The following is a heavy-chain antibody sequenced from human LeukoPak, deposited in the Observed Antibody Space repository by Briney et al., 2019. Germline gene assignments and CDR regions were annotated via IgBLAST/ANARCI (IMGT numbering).Heavy chain of an antibody. CDR1: GGSVSSGSYY. D-gene: IGHD6-19*01. V-gene: IGHV4-61*01. CDR2: IYYSGST. J-gene: IGHJ4*02. CDR3: ARGKLPYSSGWYPRGYFDY. Sequence: SETLSLTCTVSGGSVSSGSYYWSWIRQPPGKGLEWIGYIYYSGSTNYNPSLKSRVTISVDTSKNQFSLKLSPVTAADTAVYYCARGKLPYSSGWYPRGYFDYWGQGTLVTVSS.